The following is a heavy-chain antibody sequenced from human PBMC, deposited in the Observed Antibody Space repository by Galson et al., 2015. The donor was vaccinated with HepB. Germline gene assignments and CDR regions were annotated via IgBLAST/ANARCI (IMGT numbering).Heavy chain of an antibody. Sequence: QSGAEVKKPGASVRVSCKASGYTFTTNGISWVRQAPGQGLEWMGWNSANRGNSKYAQNLQGRVTLTRDTSTSTAYLELRSLRSDDTAAYYCARDRDYRFDYWGQGTLVTVSS. CDR1: GYTFTTNG. CDR2: NSANRGNS. D-gene: IGHD4/OR15-4a*01. V-gene: IGHV1-18*04. J-gene: IGHJ4*02. CDR3: ARDRDYRFDY.